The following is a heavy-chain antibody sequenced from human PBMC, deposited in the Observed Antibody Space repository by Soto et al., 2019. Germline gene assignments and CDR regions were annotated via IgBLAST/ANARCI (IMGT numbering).Heavy chain of an antibody. V-gene: IGHV4-4*07. Sequence: SETLSLTCTVSGGSISSYYWSWIRQPAGKGLEWIGRIYTSGSTDYNPSLKSRVTMSVDTSKNQFSLKLSSVTAADTAVYYCARESYDYVWGSYRHDAFDIWGQGTMVTVSS. D-gene: IGHD3-16*02. CDR1: GGSISSYY. CDR2: IYTSGST. J-gene: IGHJ3*02. CDR3: ARESYDYVWGSYRHDAFDI.